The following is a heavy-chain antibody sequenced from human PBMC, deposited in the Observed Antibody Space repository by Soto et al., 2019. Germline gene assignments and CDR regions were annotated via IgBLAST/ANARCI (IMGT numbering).Heavy chain of an antibody. J-gene: IGHJ4*02. D-gene: IGHD1-1*01. CDR1: GGSISSGGYF. CDR3: ARGVLY. CDR2: IFYSGTT. Sequence: PSGTLSLSGTLCGGSISSGGYFWSWIRQPPGKGLEWIGNIFYSGTTYYNPSLKSRVTISVDTSKNQFSLKLSSVTAADTAVYFCARGVLYWGQGTLVTVSS. V-gene: IGHV4-31*03.